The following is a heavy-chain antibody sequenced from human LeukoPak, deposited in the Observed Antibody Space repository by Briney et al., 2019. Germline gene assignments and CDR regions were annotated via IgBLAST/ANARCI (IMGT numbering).Heavy chain of an antibody. D-gene: IGHD3-9*01. V-gene: IGHV3-48*04. CDR1: GFTFSSYS. Sequence: GGSLRLSCAASGFTFSSYSMNWVRQAPGKGLEWISYMSGFGSTIYYADSVKGRFTISRDNAKNSLYLQMNRLRAEDTAVYYCAISRYFDMDVWGQGTTVTVFS. CDR2: MSGFGSTI. CDR3: AISRYFDMDV. J-gene: IGHJ6*01.